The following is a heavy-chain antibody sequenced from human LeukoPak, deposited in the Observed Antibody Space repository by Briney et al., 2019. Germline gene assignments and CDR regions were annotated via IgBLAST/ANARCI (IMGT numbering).Heavy chain of an antibody. V-gene: IGHV3-66*01. Sequence: GGSLRLSCAASGFTVSSNYMSWVRQAPGKGLEWVSVIYSGGSTYYADSVKGRFTISRDNSKNTLYLQMNSLRAEDTAVYFCARDYCSGGSCYRSWYYYYYVDVWGKGTTVTVSS. J-gene: IGHJ6*03. D-gene: IGHD2-15*01. CDR3: ARDYCSGGSCYRSWYYYYYVDV. CDR2: IYSGGST. CDR1: GFTVSSNY.